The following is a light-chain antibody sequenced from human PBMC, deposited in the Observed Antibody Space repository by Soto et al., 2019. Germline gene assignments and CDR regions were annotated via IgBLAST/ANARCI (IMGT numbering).Light chain of an antibody. CDR3: CSYVGSSILM. CDR2: EVN. Sequence: QSALTQPASVSGSPGQSITISCTGTSSDVGLYNLVSWYQQLPGKAPKLIIYEVNERPSVISDRFSGSKSGNTASLTISGLQDEDEADYYCCSYVGSSILMFGGGTKLTVL. CDR1: SSDVGLYNL. V-gene: IGLV2-23*02. J-gene: IGLJ3*02.